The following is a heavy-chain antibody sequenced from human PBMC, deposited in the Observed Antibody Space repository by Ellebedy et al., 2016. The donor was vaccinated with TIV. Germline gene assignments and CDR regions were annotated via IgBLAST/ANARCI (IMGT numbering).Heavy chain of an antibody. CDR2: INHSGST. Sequence: SETLSLXXAVYGGSFSGYYWSWIRQPPGKGLEWIGEINHSGSTNYNPSLKSRVTISVDTSKNQFSLKLSSVTAADTAVYYCATEGSGSYRYFDSWGQGTLVTVSS. J-gene: IGHJ4*02. CDR1: GGSFSGYY. CDR3: ATEGSGSYRYFDS. D-gene: IGHD1-26*01. V-gene: IGHV4-34*01.